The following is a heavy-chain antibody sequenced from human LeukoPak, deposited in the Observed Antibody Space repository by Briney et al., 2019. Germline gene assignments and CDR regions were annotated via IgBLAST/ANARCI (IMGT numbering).Heavy chain of an antibody. D-gene: IGHD5-12*01. Sequence: GRSLRLSCAASGFTFSSYGMHWVRQAPGKGLEWVAVISYDGSNKYYADSVKGRFTISRDNSKNTLYLQMNSLRAEDTAVYYCARDPPEIVVPYGMDVWGQGTTVTVSS. CDR1: GFTFSSYG. CDR2: ISYDGSNK. CDR3: ARDPPEIVVPYGMDV. V-gene: IGHV3-30*19. J-gene: IGHJ6*02.